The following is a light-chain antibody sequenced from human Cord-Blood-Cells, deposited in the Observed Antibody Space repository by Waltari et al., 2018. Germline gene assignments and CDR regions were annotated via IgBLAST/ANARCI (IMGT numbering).Light chain of an antibody. CDR2: AAS. J-gene: IGKJ4*01. Sequence: IQMSQSPSSLSASVGHRVTITCRASQSISSYLNWYQQKPGKAPKLLIYAASSLQSGVPSRFSGSGSGTDFTLTISSLQPEDFATYYCQQSYSTLTFGGGTKVEIK. CDR1: QSISSY. V-gene: IGKV1-39*01. CDR3: QQSYSTLT.